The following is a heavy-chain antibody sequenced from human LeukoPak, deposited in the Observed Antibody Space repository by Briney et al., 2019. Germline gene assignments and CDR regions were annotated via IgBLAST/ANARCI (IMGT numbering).Heavy chain of an antibody. CDR2: SGSGGST. Sequence: GGSLTLSCAASGFTFSSYAMSWVRQAPGQGLEWVSGSGSGGSTHYVDFVKGRFTISRDKYKNALYVQMNSLRDEDTAVYYCAKDFWSGYYPKYWGQGTLVTVSS. J-gene: IGHJ4*02. V-gene: IGHV3-23*01. CDR3: AKDFWSGYYPKY. CDR1: GFTFSSYA. D-gene: IGHD3-3*01.